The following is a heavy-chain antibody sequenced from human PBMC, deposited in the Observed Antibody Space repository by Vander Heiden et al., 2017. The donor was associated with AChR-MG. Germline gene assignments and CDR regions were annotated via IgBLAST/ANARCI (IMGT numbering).Heavy chain of an antibody. Sequence: EVQLVESGGGLVQPGRSLRLSCAASGFPFDDYAMHWGRQAPGKGLEWVSGIRWNSGSIGYADSVKGRFTISRDNAKNSLYLQMNSLRAEDTALYYCAKLSGNWFDPWGQGTLVTVSS. D-gene: IGHD3-3*01. V-gene: IGHV3-9*01. CDR2: IRWNSGSI. CDR1: GFPFDDYA. CDR3: AKLSGNWFDP. J-gene: IGHJ5*02.